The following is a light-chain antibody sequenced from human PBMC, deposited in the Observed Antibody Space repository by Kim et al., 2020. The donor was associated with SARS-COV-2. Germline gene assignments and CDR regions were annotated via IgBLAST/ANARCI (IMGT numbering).Light chain of an antibody. CDR3: QAWDSSNEV. J-gene: IGLJ3*02. V-gene: IGLV3-1*01. CDR1: KLGDKY. Sequence: SYELTQPPSVSVSPGQTASITCSGDKLGDKYACWYQQKPGQSPVLVIYQDSKRPSGIPERFSGSNSGNTATLTISGTQAMDEADYYCQAWDSSNEVFGGG. CDR2: QDS.